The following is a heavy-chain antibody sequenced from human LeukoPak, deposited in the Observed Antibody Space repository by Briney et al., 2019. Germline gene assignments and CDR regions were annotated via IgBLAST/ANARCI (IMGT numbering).Heavy chain of an antibody. V-gene: IGHV3-23*01. CDR3: AKDKDSSGYNDY. J-gene: IGHJ4*02. CDR2: ISGSGGST. CDR1: GFTFSSYA. Sequence: GGSLRLSCAASGFTFSSYAMSWVRQAPGKGLEWVSAISGSGGSTYYADSVKGRFTISRGNSKNTLYLQMNSLRAEDTAVYYCAKDKDSSGYNDYWGQGTLVTVSS. D-gene: IGHD3-22*01.